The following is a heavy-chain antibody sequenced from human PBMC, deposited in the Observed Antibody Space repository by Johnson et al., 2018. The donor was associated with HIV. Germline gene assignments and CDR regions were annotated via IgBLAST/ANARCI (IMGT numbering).Heavy chain of an antibody. Sequence: VQLVESGGGVVRPGGSLRLSCEASGFTYDDYGMSWVRQAPGKGLEWVSGINWNGGRTGYADSVKGRFTISRDNAENSLYLQMNSMRAEDTALYYCARSGWYLSYAFDIWGQGTMVTVSS. CDR1: GFTYDDYG. J-gene: IGHJ3*02. D-gene: IGHD6-19*01. V-gene: IGHV3-20*04. CDR2: INWNGGRT. CDR3: ARSGWYLSYAFDI.